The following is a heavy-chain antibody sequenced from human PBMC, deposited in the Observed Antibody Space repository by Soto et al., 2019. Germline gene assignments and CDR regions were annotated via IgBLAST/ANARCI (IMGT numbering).Heavy chain of an antibody. D-gene: IGHD4-17*01. CDR3: ARDRGDYDWLDP. Sequence: QVQLQESGPGLVKPSQTLSLTCTVSGGSISSGYYYWSWIRQPPGKGLEWIGYIYYSGSTYYNPSLKSRVTISVDTSKNQFSLKLSSLTAADTAVYYCARDRGDYDWLDPSGQGTLVTVSS. V-gene: IGHV4-30-4*01. CDR1: GGSISSGYYY. CDR2: IYYSGST. J-gene: IGHJ5*02.